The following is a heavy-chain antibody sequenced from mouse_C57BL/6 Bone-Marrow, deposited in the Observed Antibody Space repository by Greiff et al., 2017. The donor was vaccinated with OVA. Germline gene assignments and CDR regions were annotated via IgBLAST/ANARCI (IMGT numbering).Heavy chain of an antibody. CDR2: IDPSGSYT. V-gene: IGHV1-69*01. CDR1: GYTFTSYW. D-gene: IGHD4-1*01. CDR3: ARAVWGYFDV. J-gene: IGHJ1*03. Sequence: QVQLQQPGAELVMPGASVKLSCKASGYTFTSYWMHWVKQRPGQGLEWIGEIDPSGSYTNYNQKFKGKSTLTVDKSSSTAYMQLSSLTSEDSAVYYCARAVWGYFDVWGTGTTVTVSS.